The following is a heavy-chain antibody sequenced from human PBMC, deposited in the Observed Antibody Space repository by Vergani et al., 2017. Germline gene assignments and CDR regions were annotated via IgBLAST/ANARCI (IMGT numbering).Heavy chain of an antibody. V-gene: IGHV1-2*02. Sequence: QVQLVQSGAEVKKPGASVKVSCKASGYTFTGYYMHWVRQAPGQGLEWMGWINPNSGGTNYAQKFQGRVTMTRDTSISTAYMELSRLRSDDTAVYYCARDHPAAAANSYYYGMDVWGQGTTVTVSS. CDR3: ARDHPAAAANSYYYGMDV. D-gene: IGHD6-13*01. J-gene: IGHJ6*02. CDR1: GYTFTGYY. CDR2: INPNSGGT.